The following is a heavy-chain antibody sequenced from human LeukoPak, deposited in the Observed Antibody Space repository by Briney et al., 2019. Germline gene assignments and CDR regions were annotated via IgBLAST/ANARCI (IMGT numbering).Heavy chain of an antibody. D-gene: IGHD4-23*01. CDR1: GFTLSYYG. CDR3: ANGRGLTGYGGNPQFEY. V-gene: IGHV3-30*18. J-gene: IGHJ4*02. Sequence: GGSLRLSCAASGFTLSYYGMHWVRQAPGKGLEWVACISYDGSRKYHADSVKGRFTISRDNSKNTLYLQMNSLRPEDTAVYYCANGRGLTGYGGNPQFEYWGQGTLVTVSS. CDR2: ISYDGSRK.